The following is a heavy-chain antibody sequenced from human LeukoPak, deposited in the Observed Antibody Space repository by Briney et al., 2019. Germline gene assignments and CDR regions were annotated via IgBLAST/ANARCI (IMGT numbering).Heavy chain of an antibody. Sequence: SVKVSCKASGGTFSSYAISWVRQAPGQGLEWMGGIIPIFGTANYAQKFQGRVTITADKSTSTAYMELSSLRSEDTAVYYCASLGHYYDSSGYPYLDYWGQGTLVTVSS. D-gene: IGHD3-22*01. V-gene: IGHV1-69*06. CDR3: ASLGHYYDSSGYPYLDY. CDR1: GGTFSSYA. CDR2: IIPIFGTA. J-gene: IGHJ4*02.